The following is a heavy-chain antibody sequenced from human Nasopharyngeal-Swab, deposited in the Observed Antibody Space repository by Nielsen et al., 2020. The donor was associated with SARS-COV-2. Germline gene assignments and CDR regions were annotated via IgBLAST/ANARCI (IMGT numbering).Heavy chain of an antibody. D-gene: IGHD2-21*01. J-gene: IGHJ5*01. CDR2: VYSNGSP. Sequence: SETLPLTCTVSGGSISSYYWSWIRQPAGKRLEWIGRVYSNGSPNYNPSLKSRVTMSADTSKNQFSLKLTSVTAADTAVYYCARGPITLRWWFDPWGQGTLVTVSS. CDR3: ARGPITLRWWFDP. CDR1: GGSISSYY. V-gene: IGHV4-4*07.